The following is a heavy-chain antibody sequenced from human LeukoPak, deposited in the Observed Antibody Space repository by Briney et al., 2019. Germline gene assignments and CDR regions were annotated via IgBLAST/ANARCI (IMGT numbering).Heavy chain of an antibody. CDR3: ARDQYSSGWLNWFDP. V-gene: IGHV4-59*12. CDR1: GGSISSYY. Sequence: SETLSLTCTDSGGSISSYYWSWIRQPPGKGLEWIGYIYYSGSTYYNPSLKSRVTISVDTSKNQFSLKLSSVTAADTAVYYCARDQYSSGWLNWFDPWGQGTLVTVSS. D-gene: IGHD6-19*01. CDR2: IYYSGST. J-gene: IGHJ5*02.